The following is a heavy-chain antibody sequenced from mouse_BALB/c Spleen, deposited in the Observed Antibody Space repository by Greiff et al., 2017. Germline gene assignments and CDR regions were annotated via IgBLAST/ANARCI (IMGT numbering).Heavy chain of an antibody. CDR2: IRNKANGYTT. V-gene: IGHV7-3*02. J-gene: IGHJ4*01. CDR1: GFTFTDYY. D-gene: IGHD2-10*02. CDR3: ARDKKYGNYGDYAMDY. Sequence: EVQLVESGGGLVQPGGSLRLSCATSGFTFTDYYMSWVRQPPGKALEWLGFIRNKANGYTTEYSASVKGRFTISRDNSQSILYLQMNTLRAEDSATYYCARDKKYGNYGDYAMDYWGQGTSVTVSS.